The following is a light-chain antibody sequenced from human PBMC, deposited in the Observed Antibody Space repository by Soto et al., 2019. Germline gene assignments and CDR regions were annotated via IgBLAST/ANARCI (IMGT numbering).Light chain of an antibody. Sequence: LTQSPGTLSLSTGERATLSCRASQSVSSSYLAWYQQKPGQAPRLLIYGASSRATGIPDRFSGSGSGTDFTLTISRLEPEDFAVYYCQQYGSSPLTFGQGTRLAIK. CDR3: QQYGSSPLT. V-gene: IGKV3-20*01. CDR2: GAS. J-gene: IGKJ5*01. CDR1: QSVSSSY.